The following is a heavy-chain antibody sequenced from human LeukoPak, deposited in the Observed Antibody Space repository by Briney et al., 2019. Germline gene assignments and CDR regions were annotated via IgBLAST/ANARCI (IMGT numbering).Heavy chain of an antibody. Sequence: SVKVSCKASGYTFTSYYMHWVRQAPGQGLEWMGGIIPIFGTANYAQKFQGRVTITADESTSTAYMELSSLRSEDTAVYYCARYYYDSSGVFDYWGQGTLVTVSS. CDR3: ARYYYDSSGVFDY. D-gene: IGHD3-22*01. V-gene: IGHV1-69*13. CDR1: GYTFTSYY. CDR2: IIPIFGTA. J-gene: IGHJ4*02.